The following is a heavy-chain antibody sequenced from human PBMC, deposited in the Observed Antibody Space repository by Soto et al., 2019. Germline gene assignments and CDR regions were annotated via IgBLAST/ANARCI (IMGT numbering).Heavy chain of an antibody. J-gene: IGHJ4*02. CDR2: ISGSGGST. CDR3: AKDPTMVRGVISEVWDY. CDR1: GFTFSSYA. V-gene: IGHV3-23*01. D-gene: IGHD3-10*01. Sequence: GGSLRLSCAASGFTFSSYAMSWVRQAPGKGLEWVSAISGSGGSTYYADSVKGRFTISRDNSKNTLYLQMNSLRAEDTAVYYCAKDPTMVRGVISEVWDYWGQGTLVTVSS.